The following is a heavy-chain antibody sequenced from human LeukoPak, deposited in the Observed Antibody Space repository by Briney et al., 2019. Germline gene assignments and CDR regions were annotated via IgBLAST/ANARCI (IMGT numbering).Heavy chain of an antibody. Sequence: ASVRVSCKASGGTFSSYAISWVRQAPGQGLEWMGRIIPILGIANYAQKFQGRVTITADKSTSTVYMELSSLRSEDTAVYYCARGVDCSSPSCYGLGYYGIEVWGQGTTVTVSS. CDR2: IIPILGIA. V-gene: IGHV1-69*04. D-gene: IGHD2-2*01. J-gene: IGHJ6*02. CDR3: ARGVDCSSPSCYGLGYYGIEV. CDR1: GGTFSSYA.